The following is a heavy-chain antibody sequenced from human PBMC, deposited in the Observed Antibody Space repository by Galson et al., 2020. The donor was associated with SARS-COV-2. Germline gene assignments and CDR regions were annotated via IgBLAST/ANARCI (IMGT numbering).Heavy chain of an antibody. V-gene: IGHV3-74*01. CDR3: TLLHCERDCPQGDY. D-gene: IGHD2-21*02. CDR2: IYGDGTRT. Sequence: GGSLRLSCEASGFSFSSHWMHWVRQVPGKGLVWVARIYGDGTRTSYADSVRGRFTITRDNAENTMYLQMNSLRVDDTAVYYCTLLHCERDCPQGDYWGHGQLVTVSS. CDR1: GFSFSSHW. J-gene: IGHJ4*01.